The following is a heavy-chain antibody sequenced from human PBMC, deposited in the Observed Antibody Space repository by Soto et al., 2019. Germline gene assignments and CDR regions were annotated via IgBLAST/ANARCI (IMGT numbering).Heavy chain of an antibody. J-gene: IGHJ6*03. V-gene: IGHV3-11*01. Sequence: GGSLRLSCAASGFTFSDYYMSWIRQAPGKGLEWVSYISSSGSTIYYADSVKGRFTISRDNAKNSLYLQMNSLRAEDTAVYYCARDSFVVVPAAIWYYYYYMDVWGKGTTVTVSS. CDR1: GFTFSDYY. D-gene: IGHD2-2*01. CDR3: ARDSFVVVPAAIWYYYYYMDV. CDR2: ISSSGSTI.